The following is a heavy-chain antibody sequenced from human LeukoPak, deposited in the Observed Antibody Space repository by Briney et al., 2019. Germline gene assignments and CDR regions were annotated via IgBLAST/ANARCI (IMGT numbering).Heavy chain of an antibody. D-gene: IGHD1-1*01. CDR2: IYYSENT. CDR1: GGSISSYY. J-gene: IGHJ4*02. Sequence: PSETLSLTCTVSGGSISSYYWSWIRHPPGKGLEWIVYIYYSENTNYNPSLKSRVTTPVNTPNNQFSLRLSSVTAADTAVYYCARQAWKKFDYWGQGTLVTVSS. V-gene: IGHV4-59*08. CDR3: ARQAWKKFDY.